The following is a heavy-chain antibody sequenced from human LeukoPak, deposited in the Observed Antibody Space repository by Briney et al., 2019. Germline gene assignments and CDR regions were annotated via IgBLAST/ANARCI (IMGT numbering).Heavy chain of an antibody. Sequence: SETLSLTCTVSGGSISNYYWSWIRQPPGKGLEWIGYIYYSGSTNYNPSLKSRVTISVDTSKNQFSLKLSSVTAADSAVYYCASASSSSGWPTTDYWGQGTLVTVSS. J-gene: IGHJ4*02. V-gene: IGHV4-59*08. D-gene: IGHD6-19*01. CDR3: ASASSSSGWPTTDY. CDR1: GGSISNYY. CDR2: IYYSGST.